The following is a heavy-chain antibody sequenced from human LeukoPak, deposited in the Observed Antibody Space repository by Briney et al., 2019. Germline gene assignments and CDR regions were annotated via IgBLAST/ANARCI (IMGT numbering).Heavy chain of an antibody. CDR3: ANFRGGV. J-gene: IGHJ6*02. D-gene: IGHD2-15*01. CDR2: IPTLGTKI. Sequence: PGGSLRLSCAASGFTFGRSEMNWVRQAPGKGLEWGSDIPTLGTKIYYADSVRGRFTISRDNAKNTLSLQMNTLRAEDTAVYYCANFRGGVWGQGTTVIVSS. CDR1: GFTFGRSE. V-gene: IGHV3-48*03.